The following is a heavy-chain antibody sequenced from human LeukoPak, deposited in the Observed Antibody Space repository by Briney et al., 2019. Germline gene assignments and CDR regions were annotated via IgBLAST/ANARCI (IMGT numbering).Heavy chain of an antibody. CDR1: GGSISSGGYY. CDR2: IYYSGST. Sequence: SETLSLTCTVFGGSISSGGYYWSWIRQHPGKGLEWIGYIYYSGSTYYNPSLKSRVTISVDTSKNQFSLKLSSVTAADTAVYYCARVYYDFWSGYPSYFDYWGQGTLVTVSS. D-gene: IGHD3-3*01. CDR3: ARVYYDFWSGYPSYFDY. J-gene: IGHJ4*02. V-gene: IGHV4-31*03.